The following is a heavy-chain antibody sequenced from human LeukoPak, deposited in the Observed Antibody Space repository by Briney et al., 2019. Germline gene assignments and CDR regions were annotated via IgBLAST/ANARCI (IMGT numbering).Heavy chain of an antibody. CDR1: GFTFSSYA. CDR2: ISSNGGST. V-gene: IGHV3-64*02. Sequence: GGSLRLSCAASGFTFSSYAMHWVRQAPGKGLEYVSAISSNGGSTYYADSVKGRFTISRDNSKNTLYLQMGSLRAEDMAVYYCARGAEYYGSGSYYNPPFDYWGQGTPVTVSS. CDR3: ARGAEYYGSGSYYNPPFDY. D-gene: IGHD3-10*01. J-gene: IGHJ4*02.